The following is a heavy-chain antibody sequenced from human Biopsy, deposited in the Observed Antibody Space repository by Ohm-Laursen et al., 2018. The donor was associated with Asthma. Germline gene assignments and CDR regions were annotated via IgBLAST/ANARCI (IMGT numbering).Heavy chain of an antibody. J-gene: IGHJ6*02. D-gene: IGHD4-17*01. V-gene: IGHV4-30-4*01. CDR1: GGYTGSSDHH. Sequence: TLSLTCTVSGGYTGSSDHHWAWIRQAPGKGLEWIGFVFWSGSTHYSRSLERRVSTSIDTATNEFSMKLWSVTPADTAVYSCARVVSYGDIYFGIDVWGPGNTVVVS. CDR3: ARVVSYGDIYFGIDV. CDR2: VFWSGST.